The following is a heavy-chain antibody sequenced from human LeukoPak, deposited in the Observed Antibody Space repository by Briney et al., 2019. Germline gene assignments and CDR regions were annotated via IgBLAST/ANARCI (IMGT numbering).Heavy chain of an antibody. CDR2: INPNSGGT. D-gene: IGHD3-10*01. CDR1: GYTFTGYY. J-gene: IGHJ3*02. V-gene: IGHV1-2*02. Sequence: ASVKVSCKASGYTFTGYYMHWVRQAPGQGLEWMGWINPNSGGTNYAQKFQVRVTMTRDTSISTAYMELSRLRSDDTAVYYCARRSGFGEDLPHDAFDIWGQGTMVTVSS. CDR3: ARRSGFGEDLPHDAFDI.